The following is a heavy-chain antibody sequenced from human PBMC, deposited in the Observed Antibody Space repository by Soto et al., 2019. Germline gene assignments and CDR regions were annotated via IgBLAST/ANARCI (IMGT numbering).Heavy chain of an antibody. Sequence: EVQLVQSGAEVQKPGESLTISCQGSAFSFSDYWISWVRQMPGKGLEWMWRIDPSDSYTTYRPSFQGHVTISADKSIRTDYLQWSNLKASDTAMYYCAIHRYYYSSVEGDHWGQGDLVTGCS. D-gene: IGHD3-22*01. V-gene: IGHV5-10-1*03. J-gene: IGHJ4*02. CDR1: AFSFSDYW. CDR2: IDPSDSYT. CDR3: AIHRYYYSSVEGDH.